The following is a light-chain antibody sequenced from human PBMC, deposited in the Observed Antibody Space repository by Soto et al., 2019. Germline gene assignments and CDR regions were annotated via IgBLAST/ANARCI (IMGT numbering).Light chain of an antibody. CDR1: QSIGTF. V-gene: IGKV1-39*01. J-gene: IGKJ5*01. CDR3: QQNYNTPIT. CDR2: AVS. Sequence: DFELTQSPSSLSAFVGDRVTISCRASQSIGTFLCWYQQKSGTAPKLLVYAVSNLQIGVPSRFSGSGSGTNFSLTISGLQPEDFATYFCQQNYNTPITFGQGTRLE.